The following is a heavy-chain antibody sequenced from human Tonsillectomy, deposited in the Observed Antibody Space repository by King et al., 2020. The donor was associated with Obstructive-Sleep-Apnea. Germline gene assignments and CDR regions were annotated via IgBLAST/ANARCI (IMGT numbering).Heavy chain of an antibody. CDR2: FYSGGSI. V-gene: IGHV3-66*01. Sequence: VQLVESGGGFVQPGGSLRLSCAASGFTVSNNYVSWVRQAPGKGLEWVAVFYSGGSIYYADSVKGRFTLSRDNYKNMLYLQMNSLRAEDTAVYYCAREQNNDYGERGYCDSWGQGTLVTVSS. CDR1: GFTVSNNY. J-gene: IGHJ4*02. CDR3: AREQNNDYGERGYCDS. D-gene: IGHD4-17*01.